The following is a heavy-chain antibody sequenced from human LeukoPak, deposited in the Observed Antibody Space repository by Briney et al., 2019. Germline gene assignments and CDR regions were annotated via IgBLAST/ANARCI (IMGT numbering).Heavy chain of an antibody. Sequence: GASVKVSCKASGYTFTSYAMHWVRQAPGQRLEWMGWINAGNGNTKYSQEFQGRVTITRDTSASTAYMELSSLRSEDMAVYYCARRGRYGGSTNAFDIWGQGTMVTVSS. V-gene: IGHV1-3*03. D-gene: IGHD1-26*01. J-gene: IGHJ3*02. CDR2: INAGNGNT. CDR1: GYTFTSYA. CDR3: ARRGRYGGSTNAFDI.